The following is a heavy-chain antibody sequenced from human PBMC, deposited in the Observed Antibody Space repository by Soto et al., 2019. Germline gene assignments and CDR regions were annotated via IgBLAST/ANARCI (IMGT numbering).Heavy chain of an antibody. Sequence: PGGSLRLSCTASGFTFSNYAINWVRLAPGKRLEWVSSVIGSGVNVFYADSVKGRFTISRDNSKNTVYLEMSSLRADDTAEYFCAKGSAFECKGAICYPFDHWGRGTLVTVSS. CDR1: GFTFSNYA. D-gene: IGHD3-10*01. V-gene: IGHV3-23*01. CDR3: AKGSAFECKGAICYPFDH. J-gene: IGHJ4*02. CDR2: VIGSGVNV.